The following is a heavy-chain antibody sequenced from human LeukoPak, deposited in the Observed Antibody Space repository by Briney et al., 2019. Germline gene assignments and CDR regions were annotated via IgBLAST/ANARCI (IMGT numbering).Heavy chain of an antibody. D-gene: IGHD6-6*01. J-gene: IGHJ4*02. Sequence: AGYLRLSCAASGFTFSRYSMNWVRQAPGKGLGWVSYISSSSSTIYYADSVKGRFTISRHNAKNSLYLQMSSLRAEDTAVYYCARVAARPRAVDYWGQGTLVTVSS. CDR1: GFTFSRYS. CDR2: ISSSSSTI. CDR3: ARVAARPRAVDY. V-gene: IGHV3-48*01.